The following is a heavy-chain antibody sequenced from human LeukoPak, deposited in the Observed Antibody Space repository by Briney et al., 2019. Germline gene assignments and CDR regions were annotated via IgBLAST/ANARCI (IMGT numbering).Heavy chain of an antibody. CDR2: INFNSGGT. Sequence: ASVKVSCRASGYTFTGYYMHWVRQAPGQGLEWMGWINFNSGGTNYAQKFQGRVTVTRDTSISTAYMELSRLRSDDTAVYYCARDHGGGSYYLYFDYWGQGTLVTVSS. V-gene: IGHV1-2*02. CDR1: GYTFTGYY. J-gene: IGHJ4*02. CDR3: ARDHGGGSYYLYFDY. D-gene: IGHD1-26*01.